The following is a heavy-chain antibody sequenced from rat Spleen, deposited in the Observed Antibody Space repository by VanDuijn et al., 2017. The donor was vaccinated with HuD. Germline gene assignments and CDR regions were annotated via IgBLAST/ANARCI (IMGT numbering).Heavy chain of an antibody. CDR2: ISTGGGST. CDR3: TQQLGDWFAY. Sequence: EVQLVESGGGLVQPGRSLKVSCVASGFTFSNSYMAWVRQAPTKGLEWVAYISTGGGSTYYRDSVKGRFTISRDNAKSTLYLQMDSLRSEDTATYYCTQQLGDWFAYWGQGTLVTVSS. CDR1: GFTFSNSY. V-gene: IGHV5-27*01. J-gene: IGHJ3*01. D-gene: IGHD1-2*01.